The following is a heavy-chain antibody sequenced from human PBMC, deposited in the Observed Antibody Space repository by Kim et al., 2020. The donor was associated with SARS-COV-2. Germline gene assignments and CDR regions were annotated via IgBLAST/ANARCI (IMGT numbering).Heavy chain of an antibody. CDR3: ARGYDNDRYYFYGVDV. CDR1: DSSISFYY. CDR2: IYYSGST. J-gene: IGHJ6*02. D-gene: IGHD3-22*01. V-gene: IGHV4-59*01. Sequence: SETLSLTCTVSDSSISFYYWSWIRQPPGKGLEWIGYIYYSGSTNYNPSLKSRVTISLDTSKNQFSLKLSSVSVADTAVYYCARGYDNDRYYFYGVDVWG.